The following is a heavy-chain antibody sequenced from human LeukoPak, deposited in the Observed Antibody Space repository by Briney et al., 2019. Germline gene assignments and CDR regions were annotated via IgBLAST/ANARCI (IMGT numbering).Heavy chain of an antibody. D-gene: IGHD2-21*02. J-gene: IGHJ5*02. Sequence: GGSLRLSCAASGFTFSSYWMHWVRQAPGKGLVWVSRINSDGSSTSYADSVKGRFTISRDNAKNTLYLQMNSLRAEDTAVYYCARATYCGGDCSSWFDPWGQGTLVTVSS. V-gene: IGHV3-74*01. CDR2: INSDGSST. CDR3: ARATYCGGDCSSWFDP. CDR1: GFTFSSYW.